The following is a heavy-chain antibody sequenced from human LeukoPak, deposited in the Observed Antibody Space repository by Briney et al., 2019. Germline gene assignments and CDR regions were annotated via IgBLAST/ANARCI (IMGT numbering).Heavy chain of an antibody. V-gene: IGHV1-2*02. CDR1: GYTFTGYY. J-gene: IGHJ4*02. D-gene: IGHD3-10*01. CDR2: INPNSGGT. CDR3: ARSHMVRGADRGLFDY. Sequence: ASVKVSCKASGYTFTGYYMHWVRQAPGQGLEWMGWINPNSGGTNYAQKFQGRVTMTRDTSISTAYMELSRLRSEDTAVYYCARSHMVRGADRGLFDYWGQGTLVTVSS.